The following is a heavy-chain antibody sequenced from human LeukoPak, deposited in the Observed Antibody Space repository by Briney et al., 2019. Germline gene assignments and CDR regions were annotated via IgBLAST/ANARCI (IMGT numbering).Heavy chain of an antibody. CDR2: ISAYNGNT. CDR1: GYTFTSYG. Sequence: ASVKVSCKASGYTFTSYGISWVRQAPGQGLEWMGWISAYNGNTNYAQKLQGRVAMTTDTSTSTAYMELRSLRSDDTAVYYCARGARINIEATINLDYWGQGTLVTVSS. D-gene: IGHD5-12*01. J-gene: IGHJ4*02. V-gene: IGHV1-18*01. CDR3: ARGARINIEATINLDY.